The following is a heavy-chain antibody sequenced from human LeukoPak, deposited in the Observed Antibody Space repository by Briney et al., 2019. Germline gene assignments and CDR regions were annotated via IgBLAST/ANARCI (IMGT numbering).Heavy chain of an antibody. CDR3: AKITGGGYYYYYMDV. Sequence: GGSLRLSCAASGFTFSTYGMHWVRQAPGKGLEWVAFIRNDGSNKYYADSVKGRFTISRDNSKSTLYLQMNSLRPDDTAVYYCAKITGGGYYYYYMDVWGKGTTVTVSS. J-gene: IGHJ6*03. CDR2: IRNDGSNK. D-gene: IGHD2-8*02. CDR1: GFTFSTYG. V-gene: IGHV3-30*02.